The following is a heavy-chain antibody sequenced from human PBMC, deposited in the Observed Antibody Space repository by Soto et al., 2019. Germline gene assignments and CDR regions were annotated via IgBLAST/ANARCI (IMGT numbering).Heavy chain of an antibody. J-gene: IGHJ3*02. Sequence: ASVKVSCKVSGYTLTELSMHWVRQAPGKGLEWMGGFDPEDGETIYTQKFQGRVTMTEDTSTDTAYMELSSLRSEDTAVYYCATISPSAYAFDIWGQGTMVTVSS. CDR3: ATISPSAYAFDI. CDR2: FDPEDGET. CDR1: GYTLTELS. V-gene: IGHV1-24*01.